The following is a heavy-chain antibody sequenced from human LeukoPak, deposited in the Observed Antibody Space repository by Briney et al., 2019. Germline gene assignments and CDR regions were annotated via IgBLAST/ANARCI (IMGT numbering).Heavy chain of an antibody. Sequence: PGGSLGLSCAASGFTFSTYWMHWVRQAPGKGLVWVSRINSNGGVTTYADSVKGRFTISRDNAKNTVYLQMNSLRAEDTAVYYCTRSFLGDTEYWGQGALVTVSS. CDR1: GFTFSTYW. J-gene: IGHJ4*02. CDR3: TRSFLGDTEY. V-gene: IGHV3-74*01. CDR2: INSNGGVT. D-gene: IGHD3-16*01.